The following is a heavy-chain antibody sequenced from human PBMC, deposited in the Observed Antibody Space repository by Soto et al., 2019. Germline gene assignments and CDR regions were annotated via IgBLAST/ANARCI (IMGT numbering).Heavy chain of an antibody. V-gene: IGHV1-69*13. CDR1: GGTFSSYA. J-gene: IGHJ4*02. Sequence: SVKVSCKASGGTFSSYAISWVRQAPGQGLEWMGGIIPIFGTANYAQKFQGRVTITADESTSTAYMELSSLRSEDTAVYYCASPYNDFWSGYYTFDYWGQGTLVTVSS. CDR2: IIPIFGTA. CDR3: ASPYNDFWSGYYTFDY. D-gene: IGHD3-3*01.